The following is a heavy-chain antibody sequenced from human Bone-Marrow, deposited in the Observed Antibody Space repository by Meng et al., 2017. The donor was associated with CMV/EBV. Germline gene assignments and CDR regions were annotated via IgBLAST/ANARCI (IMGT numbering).Heavy chain of an antibody. CDR2: VSDSGSA. V-gene: IGHV4-59*01. CDR3: ARGTGTTQHYFDY. Sequence: SETLSLTCTVSRASISSFYWSWIRQPPGKGLQWIGYVSDSGSAKYNPSLESRGTISRDRSRNQFYLNLNSVTAADTAMYFCARGTGTTQHYFDYWGQGMLVNFSS. J-gene: IGHJ4*02. D-gene: IGHD1-1*01. CDR1: RASISSFY.